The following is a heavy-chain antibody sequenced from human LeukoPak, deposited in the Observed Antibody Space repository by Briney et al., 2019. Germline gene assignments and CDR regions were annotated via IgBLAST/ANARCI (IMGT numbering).Heavy chain of an antibody. D-gene: IGHD4-23*01. V-gene: IGHV4-59*01. J-gene: IGHJ4*02. CDR1: GGSISSYY. CDR3: ARAVGTSRNFFDY. Sequence: SETLSLTCTVSGGSISSYYWSWIRQPPGKGLEWIGYIYYSGSTNYNPSLKSRVTISVDTSKNQFSLKLSSVTAADTAVYYCARAVGTSRNFFDYWGQGTLVTVSS. CDR2: IYYSGST.